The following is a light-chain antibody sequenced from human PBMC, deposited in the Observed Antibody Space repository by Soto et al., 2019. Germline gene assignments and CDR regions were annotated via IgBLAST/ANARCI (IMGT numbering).Light chain of an antibody. Sequence: QSVLTQPASVSGSPGQSITISCTGTSSDFGSYNLVSWYQQHPGKAPKLMIHEVSKRPSGVSNRFSGSKSGNTASLTISGLQAEDEADYYCCSYAGSTTLYVFGNGTKVTVL. CDR2: EVS. V-gene: IGLV2-23*02. CDR3: CSYAGSTTLYV. J-gene: IGLJ1*01. CDR1: SSDFGSYNL.